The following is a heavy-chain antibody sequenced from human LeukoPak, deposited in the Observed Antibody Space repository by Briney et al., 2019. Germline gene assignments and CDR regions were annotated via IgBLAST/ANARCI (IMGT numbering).Heavy chain of an antibody. V-gene: IGHV4-34*01. J-gene: IGHJ4*02. CDR1: GGSFSGYY. CDR2: INHSGST. D-gene: IGHD1-26*01. CDR3: ARGREVGARGRFDY. Sequence: PSETLSLTCAVYGGSFSGYYWSWIRQPPGKGLEWIGEINHSGSTNYNPSLKSRVTISVDTSKNQFSLKLSSVTAADTAVYYCARGREVGARGRFDYWGQGTLVTVSS.